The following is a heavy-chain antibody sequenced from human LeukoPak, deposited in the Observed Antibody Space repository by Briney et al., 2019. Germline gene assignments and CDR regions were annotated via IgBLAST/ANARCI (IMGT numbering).Heavy chain of an antibody. CDR3: AGGTYYGSGARPGYFDH. CDR1: DFNINNNY. D-gene: IGHD3-10*01. J-gene: IGHJ4*02. CDR2: IDNFGSI. V-gene: IGHV3-53*01. Sequence: PGGSLRLSCAAPDFNINNNYMNWVRQALGKGLEWVSLIDNFGSIYYRDSVKGRFTISRDISKSTVYLHMNNLSAEDTAVYYCAGGTYYGSGARPGYFDHWGQGILVTVSS.